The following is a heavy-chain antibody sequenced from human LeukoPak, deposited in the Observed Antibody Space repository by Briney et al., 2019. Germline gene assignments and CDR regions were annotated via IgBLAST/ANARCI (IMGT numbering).Heavy chain of an antibody. V-gene: IGHV4-59*12. CDR3: AREFWAAPSENWFDP. Sequence: PSETLSLTCTVSGGSITSYYWSWIRQPPGKGLEWIGYINNSGRTNYKPALKSRVTMSVDTSKNQFSLKLSSVTAADTAVYYCAREFWAAPSENWFDPWGQGTLVTVSS. CDR1: GGSITSYY. CDR2: INNSGRT. J-gene: IGHJ5*02. D-gene: IGHD3/OR15-3a*01.